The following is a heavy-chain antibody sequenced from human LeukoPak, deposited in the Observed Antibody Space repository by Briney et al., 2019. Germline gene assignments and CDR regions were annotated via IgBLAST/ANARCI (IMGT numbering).Heavy chain of an antibody. Sequence: QPGGSLRLSCAASAFTFSSYEMNWVRQAPGKGLEWISYISSSGTPIYYADSVKGRFTISRDNAKNSLYLQMNSLRDEDTAVYYCARNSVNGDLRYFDYWGQGTLVTVSS. CDR2: ISSSGTPI. CDR1: AFTFSSYE. J-gene: IGHJ4*02. V-gene: IGHV3-48*03. D-gene: IGHD4-17*01. CDR3: ARNSVNGDLRYFDY.